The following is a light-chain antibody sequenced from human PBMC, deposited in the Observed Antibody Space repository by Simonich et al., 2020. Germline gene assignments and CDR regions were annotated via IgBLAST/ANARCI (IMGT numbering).Light chain of an antibody. CDR1: PSISSW. Sequence: DIQMTQSPSTLSASVGDRVTITCRASPSISSWLAWYQKKPGKAPKLLIYKASSLESGVASRFSGSGSGTEFTLTISSLQPDDFETYYCQQYNSYSWTFGQGTKVEIK. V-gene: IGKV1-5*03. CDR2: KAS. CDR3: QQYNSYSWT. J-gene: IGKJ1*01.